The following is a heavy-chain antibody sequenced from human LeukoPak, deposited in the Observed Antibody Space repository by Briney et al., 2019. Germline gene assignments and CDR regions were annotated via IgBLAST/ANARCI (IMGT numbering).Heavy chain of an antibody. D-gene: IGHD3-3*01. V-gene: IGHV4-4*02. J-gene: IGHJ4*02. CDR2: VHLDGRT. CDR1: GGSVSSTNW. CDR3: AREGGFFRPLDY. Sequence: SETLSLTCDVSGGSVSSTNWWAWVRRPPGKGLEWIGEVHLDGRTNCNPSLKSRLTMSVDLSENHISLKLTSVTAADTAVYYCAREGGFFRPLDYSGQGTLVTVSS.